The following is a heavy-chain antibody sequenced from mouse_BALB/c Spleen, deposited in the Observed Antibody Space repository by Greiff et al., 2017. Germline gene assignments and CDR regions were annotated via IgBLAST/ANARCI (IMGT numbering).Heavy chain of an antibody. Sequence: QVQLQQSGPELVKPGASVRISCKASGYTFTSYYIHWVKQRPGQGLEWIGWIYPGNVNTKYNEKFKGKATLTADKSSSTAYMQLSSLTSEDSAVYFCARGGYGFSFAYWGQGTLVTVSA. CDR2: IYPGNVNT. V-gene: IGHV1S56*01. CDR1: GYTFTSYY. CDR3: ARGGYGFSFAY. J-gene: IGHJ3*01. D-gene: IGHD2-10*02.